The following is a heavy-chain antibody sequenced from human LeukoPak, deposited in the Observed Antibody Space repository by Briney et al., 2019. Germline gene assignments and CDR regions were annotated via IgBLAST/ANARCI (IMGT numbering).Heavy chain of an antibody. J-gene: IGHJ4*02. CDR1: GGSISSGGYY. V-gene: IGHV4-61*08. D-gene: IGHD1-26*01. CDR3: ARHGTLGSTTYPLDY. Sequence: SETLSLTRTVSGGSISSGGYYWSWIRQAPGKGLEWIGNIYYSGSTNYNPSLKSRVTVSVDTSKNQFSLKLSSVTAADTAVYYCARHGTLGSTTYPLDYWGQGTLVTVSS. CDR2: IYYSGST.